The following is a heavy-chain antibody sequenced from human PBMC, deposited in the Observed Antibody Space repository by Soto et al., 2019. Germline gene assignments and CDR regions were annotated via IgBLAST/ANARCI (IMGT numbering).Heavy chain of an antibody. D-gene: IGHD6-13*01. CDR1: GGTVSSYA. Sequence: QVQLVQSGAEVKKPGSSVNVSCKASGGTVSSYAISWVRQAPGQGLEWMGGNIPIFGTANYAQKFKGRVTITADESTSTAYMEMSSLRSEDTAVYYCASASSIGPDYWGQGTLVTVSS. CDR3: ASASSIGPDY. CDR2: NIPIFGTA. J-gene: IGHJ4*02. V-gene: IGHV1-69*01.